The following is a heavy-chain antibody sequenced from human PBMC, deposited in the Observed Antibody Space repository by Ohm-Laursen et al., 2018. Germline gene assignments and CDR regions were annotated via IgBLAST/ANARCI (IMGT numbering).Heavy chain of an antibody. V-gene: IGHV1-8*01. Sequence: SVKVSCNTSGYTFTSYDINWVRQATGQGLEWMGWMNPNSGNTGYAQKFQGRVTMTRNTSISTAYMELSSLRSEDTAVYYCATHYYDSSGPSWFDPWGQGTLVTVSS. J-gene: IGHJ5*02. CDR1: GYTFTSYD. CDR2: MNPNSGNT. CDR3: ATHYYDSSGPSWFDP. D-gene: IGHD3-22*01.